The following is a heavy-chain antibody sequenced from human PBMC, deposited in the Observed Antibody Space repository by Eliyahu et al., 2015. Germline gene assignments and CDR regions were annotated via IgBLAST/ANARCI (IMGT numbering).Heavy chain of an antibody. V-gene: IGHV3-23*01. CDR1: GFXFSSYA. CDR2: ISDSGGST. D-gene: IGHD6-19*01. CDR3: AKGRPYSSGWYWYFDL. J-gene: IGHJ2*01. Sequence: EVQLLESGGGFVQPGGSLXLSCXASGFXFSSYAMNWIRQAPGKGVEWVSGISDSGGSTYYADSVKGRFTISRDNSKYTLYLQMSSLRAEDTAIYYCAKGRPYSSGWYWYFDLWGRGTLVTVSS.